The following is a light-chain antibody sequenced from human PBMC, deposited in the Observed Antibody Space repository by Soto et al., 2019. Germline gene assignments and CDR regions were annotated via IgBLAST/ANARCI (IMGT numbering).Light chain of an antibody. CDR1: SSDVGTYDL. CDR3: SSYAGSNNVV. Sequence: QSVLTQPASVSGSPGQSITISCTGTSSDVGTYDLVSWYQQHPGKAPKLIIYAGSKRPSGVPDRFSGSKSGNTASLTVSGLQAEDEADYYCSSYAGSNNVVFGGGTKLTVL. V-gene: IGLV2-14*02. J-gene: IGLJ3*02. CDR2: AGS.